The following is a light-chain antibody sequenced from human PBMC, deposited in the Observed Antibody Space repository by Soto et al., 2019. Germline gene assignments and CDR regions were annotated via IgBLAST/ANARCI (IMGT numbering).Light chain of an antibody. J-gene: IGLJ1*01. CDR1: SGDVGSYNF. CDR2: EVS. V-gene: IGLV2-23*02. CDR3: CADAGRSTYV. Sequence: QSVLIQPASVSGSPGQSITISCTRASGDVGSYNFVSWYQQHPGEVPKVLIYEVSKRPSGVSDRFSGSKSGNTASLTISGLQAEDEADYYCCADAGRSTYVFGTGTKVTVL.